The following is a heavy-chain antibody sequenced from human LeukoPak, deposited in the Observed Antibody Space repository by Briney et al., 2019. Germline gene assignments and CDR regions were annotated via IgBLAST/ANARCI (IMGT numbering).Heavy chain of an antibody. D-gene: IGHD3-10*01. J-gene: IGHJ4*02. CDR2: ISSYNGNT. V-gene: IGHV1-18*01. Sequence: GASVKVSCKASGGTFSSYAISWVRQAPGQGLEWMGWISSYNGNTNYAQKLQGRVTMTTDTSTSTAYMELRSLRSDDTAVYYCARDNDYGSGSYWGQGTLVTVSS. CDR1: GGTFSSYA. CDR3: ARDNDYGSGSY.